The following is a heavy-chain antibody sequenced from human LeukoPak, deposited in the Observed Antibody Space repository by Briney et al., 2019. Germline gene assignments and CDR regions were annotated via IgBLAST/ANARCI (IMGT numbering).Heavy chain of an antibody. V-gene: IGHV1-18*01. D-gene: IGHD6-13*01. J-gene: IGHJ4*02. CDR3: ARTVPAASLFDY. Sequence: ASVKVSCKAAGYTFTSYGISWVRQAPGQGLEWMGWISAYNGNTNYAQKLQGRVTMTTDTSTSTAYMELRSLRSDDTAVYYCARTVPAASLFDYWGQGTLVTVSS. CDR2: ISAYNGNT. CDR1: GYTFTSYG.